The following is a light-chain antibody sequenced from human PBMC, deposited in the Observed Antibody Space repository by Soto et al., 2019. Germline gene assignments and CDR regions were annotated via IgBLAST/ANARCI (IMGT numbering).Light chain of an antibody. J-gene: IGKJ1*01. CDR2: EVS. Sequence: DTVMTQTPLALSFTXGQPAXXAXXXXHILLHSDGKTYLYWYLQKAGQSPQLLMYEVSSRFSGVPDRFSGSGSGTDFTLKISRVEAEDAGVYYCMQALQTPRTFGQGTKVDIK. CDR3: MQALQTPRT. V-gene: IGKV2-29*03. CDR1: HILLHSDGKTY.